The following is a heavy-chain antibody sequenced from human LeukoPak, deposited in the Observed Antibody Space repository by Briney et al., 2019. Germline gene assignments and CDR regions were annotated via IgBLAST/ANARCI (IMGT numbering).Heavy chain of an antibody. J-gene: IGHJ4*02. D-gene: IGHD2-15*01. CDR1: GFTFRTYS. Sequence: GGSLRLSFAASGFTFRTYSMNWVRQAPGKGLEWVSSISGSSDFMSYADSVKGRFTISRDNARNSLYLQLNSLRAEDTAVYYCAGDFSLSRSSDYWGQGTLVTVSS. CDR3: AGDFSLSRSSDY. CDR2: ISGSSDFM. V-gene: IGHV3-21*01.